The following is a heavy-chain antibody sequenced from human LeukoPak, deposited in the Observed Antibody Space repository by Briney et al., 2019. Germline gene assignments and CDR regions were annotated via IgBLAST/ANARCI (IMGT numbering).Heavy chain of an antibody. Sequence: ASVKVSCKASGYTFTGYYMHWVRQAPGQGLEWMGWINPNSGGTNYAQKFQGRVTMTRDTSISTAYMELSRLRSDDTAVYYCARGGGRHCSGGSCYSAVRIYFQHWSQGTLVTVSS. CDR3: ARGGGRHCSGGSCYSAVRIYFQH. J-gene: IGHJ1*01. D-gene: IGHD2-15*01. CDR2: INPNSGGT. V-gene: IGHV1-2*02. CDR1: GYTFTGYY.